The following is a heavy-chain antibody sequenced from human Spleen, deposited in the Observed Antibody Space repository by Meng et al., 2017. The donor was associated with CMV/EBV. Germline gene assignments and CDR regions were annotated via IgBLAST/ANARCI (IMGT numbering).Heavy chain of an antibody. J-gene: IGHJ4*02. CDR1: GYTFTTYG. CDR2: ISGYNGKT. CDR3: ARDLESTGEHPSFDY. Sequence: QVQLVQFGPEVKKHGASVKVSCKASGYTFTTYGIGWVRQAPGQGLEWMGWISGYNGKTDYAQKFQGRVTLTTDTSTDTAYMDLRSLRSDDTAVYYCARDLESTGEHPSFDYWGQGTLVTVSS. V-gene: IGHV1-18*01. D-gene: IGHD3-16*01.